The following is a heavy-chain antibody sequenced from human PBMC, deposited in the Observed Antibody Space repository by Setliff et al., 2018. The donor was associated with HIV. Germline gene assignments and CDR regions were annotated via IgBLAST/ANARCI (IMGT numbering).Heavy chain of an antibody. CDR1: GGTFSSYV. CDR3: ATATGYHDSGSLQN. J-gene: IGHJ4*02. Sequence: GASVKVSCKASGGTFSSYVISWVRQAPGQGPEWMGGIIPMYGVTNYAQKFQGRVTITRDECTNTGYMELSSLRSEDTAVYYCATATGYHDSGSLQNWGQGTLVTVSS. CDR2: IIPMYGVT. V-gene: IGHV1-69*13. D-gene: IGHD3-10*01.